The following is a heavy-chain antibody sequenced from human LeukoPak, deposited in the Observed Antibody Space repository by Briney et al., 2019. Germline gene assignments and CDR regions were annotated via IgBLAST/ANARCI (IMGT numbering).Heavy chain of an antibody. D-gene: IGHD6-19*01. V-gene: IGHV3-23*01. CDR2: FSDNSGST. J-gene: IGHJ4*02. CDR3: AKVYTTGWSYFDY. Sequence: GASLRLSCAASGFTFRTFATSWVRQAPGKGLEWVSGFSDNSGSTYYADSVRGRFTISRDNSKDTLYLQMDGLRAEDTAIYYCAKVYTTGWSYFDYWGQGILVTVSS. CDR1: GFTFRTFA.